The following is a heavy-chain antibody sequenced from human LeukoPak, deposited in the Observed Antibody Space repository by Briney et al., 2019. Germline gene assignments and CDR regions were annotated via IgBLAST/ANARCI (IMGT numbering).Heavy chain of an antibody. V-gene: IGHV4-4*08. Sequence: SETLSLTCTVSGGSIFSYYFNWIRQPPGKGLEWIGYIYSNGITNFNPSLRSRGTISIATSKNQFSLRLRSVTAADTAIYYCARRAYYDTSGYYPATGYFDLWGRGTLVTVSS. CDR1: GGSIFSYY. J-gene: IGHJ2*01. CDR3: ARRAYYDTSGYYPATGYFDL. D-gene: IGHD3-22*01. CDR2: IYSNGIT.